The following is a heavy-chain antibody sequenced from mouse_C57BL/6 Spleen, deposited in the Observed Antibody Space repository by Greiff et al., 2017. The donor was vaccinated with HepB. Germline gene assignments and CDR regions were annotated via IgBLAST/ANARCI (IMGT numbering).Heavy chain of an antibody. D-gene: IGHD3-2*02. J-gene: IGHJ3*01. CDR3: TRGGLDSSGPWFAY. Sequence: EVMLVESGEGLVKPGGSLKLSCAASGFTFSSYAMSWVRQTPEKRLEWVAYISSGGDYIYYADTVKGRFTISRDNARNTLYLQMSSLKSEDTAMYYCTRGGLDSSGPWFAYWGQGTLVTVSA. CDR2: ISSGGDYI. V-gene: IGHV5-9-1*02. CDR1: GFTFSSYA.